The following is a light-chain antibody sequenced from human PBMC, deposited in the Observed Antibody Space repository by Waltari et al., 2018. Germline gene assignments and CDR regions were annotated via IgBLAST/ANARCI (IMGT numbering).Light chain of an antibody. J-gene: IGKJ1*01. Sequence: DVVVTQSPLSLPITPGQPASMSCRSSQSLVHSDGNTYLSWYQQKPGQPPRLLIYNVSNRYSGVPDRCSGSGAGTDFILRINRVEAEDVGVYSCGQDTHWPPTFGQGTKVEVK. CDR1: QSLVHSDGNTY. CDR2: NVS. V-gene: IGKV2-30*02. CDR3: GQDTHWPPT.